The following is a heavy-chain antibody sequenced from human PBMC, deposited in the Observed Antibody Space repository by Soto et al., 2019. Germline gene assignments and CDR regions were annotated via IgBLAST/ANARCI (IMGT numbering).Heavy chain of an antibody. J-gene: IGHJ3*02. Sequence: ASVKVSCKASGGTFSSYAISWVRQAPGQGLEWMGGIIPIFGTANYAQKFQGRVTITADESTSTAYMELSSLRSEDTAVYYCARDLETGYGGFAGAFDIWGQGTMVTVS. CDR1: GGTFSSYA. CDR2: IIPIFGTA. V-gene: IGHV1-69*13. D-gene: IGHD3-10*01. CDR3: ARDLETGYGGFAGAFDI.